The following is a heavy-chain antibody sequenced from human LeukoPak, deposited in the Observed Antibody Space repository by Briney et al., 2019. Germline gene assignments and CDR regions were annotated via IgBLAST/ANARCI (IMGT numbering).Heavy chain of an antibody. V-gene: IGHV1-8*03. CDR3: ARGQVHGVQGVGFDY. CDR1: GYTFTSYD. J-gene: IGHJ4*02. CDR2: MNPNSGNT. D-gene: IGHD3-10*01. Sequence: ATVKVSCKASGYTFTSYDINWVRQATGQGLEWMGWMNPNSGNTGYAQRFQGRVTITRNTSISTAYMELSSLRSEDTAVYYCARGQVHGVQGVGFDYWGQGTLVTVSS.